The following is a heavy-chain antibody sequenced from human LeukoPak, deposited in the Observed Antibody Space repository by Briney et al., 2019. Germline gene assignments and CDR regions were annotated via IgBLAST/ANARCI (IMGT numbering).Heavy chain of an antibody. CDR1: GYTFTSYD. Sequence: ASVKVSCKASGYTFTSYDINWVRQATGQGLEWMGWISAYNGNTNYAQKLQGRVTMTTDTSTSTAYMELRSLGSDDTAVYYCARAGVGYGDYESDYWGQGTLVTVSS. J-gene: IGHJ4*02. V-gene: IGHV1-18*01. CDR3: ARAGVGYGDYESDY. CDR2: ISAYNGNT. D-gene: IGHD4-17*01.